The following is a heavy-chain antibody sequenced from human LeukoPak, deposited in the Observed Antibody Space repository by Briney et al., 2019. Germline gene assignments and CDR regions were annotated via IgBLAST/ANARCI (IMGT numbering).Heavy chain of an antibody. CDR1: GYSFTSYW. J-gene: IGHJ3*02. CDR2: IYPGDSDT. V-gene: IGHV5-51*01. Sequence: GESLKISCKGSGYSFTSYWIGWVRQMPGKGLEWMGIIYPGDSDTRYSPSFQGQVTISADKSISTAYLQWSSLKASDTAMYYCARVDTAMVTRDAFDIWGQGTMVTASS. D-gene: IGHD5-18*01. CDR3: ARVDTAMVTRDAFDI.